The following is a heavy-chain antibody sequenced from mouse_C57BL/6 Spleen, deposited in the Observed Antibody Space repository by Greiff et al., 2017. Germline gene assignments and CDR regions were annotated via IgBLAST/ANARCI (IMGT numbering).Heavy chain of an antibody. CDR3: ASLIFRLDYYAMDY. CDR1: GYTFTSYW. Sequence: QVQLQQPGAELVKPGASVKLSCKASGYTFTSYWMQWVKQRPGQGLEWIGEIDPSDSYTNYNQKFKGKATLTVDTSSSTAYMQLHSLTSEDSAVYDCASLIFRLDYYAMDYWGQGTSVTVSS. V-gene: IGHV1-50*01. J-gene: IGHJ4*01. CDR2: IDPSDSYT. D-gene: IGHD4-1*01.